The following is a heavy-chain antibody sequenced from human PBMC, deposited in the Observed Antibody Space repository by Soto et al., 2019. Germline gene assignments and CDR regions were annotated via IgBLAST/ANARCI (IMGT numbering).Heavy chain of an antibody. J-gene: IGHJ4*02. CDR2: ISSSGGSA. Sequence: EVQLLESGGGLVQPGGSLRLSCAASGFTFSSYGMSWVRQAPGKGLEWVSAISSSGGSAYYADSVKGRFTISRDNSKNTLYLQMNSMRAEDTAVYYCARGATSPSYWGQGTLVTVSS. CDR3: ARGATSPSY. CDR1: GFTFSSYG. V-gene: IGHV3-23*01.